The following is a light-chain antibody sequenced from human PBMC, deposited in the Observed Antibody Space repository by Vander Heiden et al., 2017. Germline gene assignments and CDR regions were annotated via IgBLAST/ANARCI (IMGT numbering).Light chain of an antibody. CDR1: QDISNY. CDR2: DAS. V-gene: IGKV1-33*01. Sequence: DIQMPQSPSSLSASVGHSVTITCQASQDISNYLNWYQQKPGKAPKLLIYDASNLETGVPARFSGSGSGTDFTFTISSLQPEDIAAYYCQQYDNLPITFGQGTRLEIK. J-gene: IGKJ5*01. CDR3: QQYDNLPIT.